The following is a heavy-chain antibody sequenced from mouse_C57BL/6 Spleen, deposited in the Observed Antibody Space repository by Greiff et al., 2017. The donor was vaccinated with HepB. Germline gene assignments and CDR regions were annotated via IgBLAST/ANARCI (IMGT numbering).Heavy chain of an antibody. J-gene: IGHJ1*03. D-gene: IGHD3-3*01. V-gene: IGHV1-52*01. Sequence: QVQLQQPGAELVRPGSSVKLSCKASGYTFTSYWMHWVKQRPIQGLEWIGNIDPSDSETHYNQKFKDKATLTVDKSSSTAYMQLSSLTSEDSAVYYCARLGDPSFGYFDVWGTGTTVTVSS. CDR1: GYTFTSYW. CDR3: ARLGDPSFGYFDV. CDR2: IDPSDSET.